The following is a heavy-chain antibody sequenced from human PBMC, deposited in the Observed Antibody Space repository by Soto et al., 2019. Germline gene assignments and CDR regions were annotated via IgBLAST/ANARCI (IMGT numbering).Heavy chain of an antibody. J-gene: IGHJ4*02. CDR2: IFYSGST. V-gene: IGHV4-39*07. D-gene: IGHD2-8*02. CDR1: GGSISSSSYY. CDR3: ARDKITGLFDY. Sequence: SETLCLTCAVYGGSISSSSYYWGWIRQSPGKGLEWIGSIFYSGSTYYNPSLKSRVTISVDTSKNQFSLKLTSVTAADTAVYYCARDKITGLFDYWGQGTLVT.